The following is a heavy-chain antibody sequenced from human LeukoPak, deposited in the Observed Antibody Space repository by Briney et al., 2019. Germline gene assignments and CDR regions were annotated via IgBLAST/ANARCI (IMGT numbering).Heavy chain of an antibody. CDR1: GDSISNYY. CDR2: IYYSGST. J-gene: IGHJ4*02. V-gene: IGHV4-59*01. CDR3: ARVRGQRWLQMRRAYYFDY. Sequence: SETLSLTCTVSGDSISNYYWSWIRQSPGKGLEWIGYIYYSGSTNYNPSLKSRVTISVDTSKNQFSLKLSSVTAADTAVYYCARVRGQRWLQMRRAYYFDYWGQGTLVTVSS. D-gene: IGHD5-24*01.